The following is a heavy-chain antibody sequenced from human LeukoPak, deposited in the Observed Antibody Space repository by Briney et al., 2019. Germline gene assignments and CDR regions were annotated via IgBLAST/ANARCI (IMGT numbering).Heavy chain of an antibody. CDR1: GFTFSSYG. Sequence: PGGSLRLFCAASGFTFSSYGIHWVRQAPGKGLEWVGFIRSKAYGGTTEYAASVKGRFTISRDDSKSIAYLQMNSLKTEDTAVYYCTRPNYYGSGSSVDYWGQGTLVTVSS. V-gene: IGHV3-49*04. CDR3: TRPNYYGSGSSVDY. J-gene: IGHJ4*02. D-gene: IGHD3-10*01. CDR2: IRSKAYGGTT.